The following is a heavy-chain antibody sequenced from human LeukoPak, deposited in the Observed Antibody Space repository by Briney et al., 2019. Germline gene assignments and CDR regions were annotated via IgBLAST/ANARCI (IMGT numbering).Heavy chain of an antibody. CDR1: GYTFTGYY. J-gene: IGHJ4*02. CDR2: INPNSGGT. Sequence: GASVKVSCKASGYTFTGYYMHWVRHAPGQGLEWMGWINPNSGGTNYAQKFQGRVTMTRDTSISTAYMELSRLRSDDTAVYYCAKEAARPVYYFDYWGQGTLVTVSS. CDR3: AKEAARPVYYFDY. D-gene: IGHD6-6*01. V-gene: IGHV1-2*02.